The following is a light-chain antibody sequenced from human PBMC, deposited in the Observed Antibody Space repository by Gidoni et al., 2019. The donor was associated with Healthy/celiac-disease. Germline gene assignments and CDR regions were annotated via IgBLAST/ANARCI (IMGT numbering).Light chain of an antibody. J-gene: IGKJ4*01. V-gene: IGKV1-39*01. CDR3: QQSYSTPA. CDR1: QSISSY. Sequence: DIQMTQPPSSLSASVGDRVTITCRASQSISSYLNWYQQKPGKAPKLLIHAASSLQSGVPSRFSGSGSGTDFTLTISSLQPEDFTTYYCQQSYSTPAFGGGTKVEIK. CDR2: AAS.